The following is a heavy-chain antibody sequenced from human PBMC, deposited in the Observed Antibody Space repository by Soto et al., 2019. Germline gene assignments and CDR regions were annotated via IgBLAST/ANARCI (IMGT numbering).Heavy chain of an antibody. CDR3: ARESVGEQWLVRGWFDP. Sequence: GGSLRLSCAASGFTFSSYWMHWVRQAPGKGLVWVSRINSDGSSTSYADSVKGRFTISRDNAKNTLYLQMNSLRAEDTAVYYCARESVGEQWLVRGWFDPWGQGTLVTVSS. CDR1: GFTFSSYW. CDR2: INSDGSST. D-gene: IGHD6-19*01. V-gene: IGHV3-74*01. J-gene: IGHJ5*02.